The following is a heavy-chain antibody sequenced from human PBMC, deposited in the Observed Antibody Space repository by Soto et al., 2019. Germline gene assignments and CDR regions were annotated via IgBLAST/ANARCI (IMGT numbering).Heavy chain of an antibody. Sequence: GGSLRLSCAASGFTFSSYGMHWVRQAPGKGLEWVAVIWYDGSNKYYADSVKGRFTISRDNSKNTLYLQMNSLRAEDTAVYYCARDTNLGSSSEGIYYGMDVWGQGTTVTVSS. D-gene: IGHD6-6*01. J-gene: IGHJ6*02. CDR1: GFTFSSYG. CDR3: ARDTNLGSSSEGIYYGMDV. V-gene: IGHV3-33*01. CDR2: IWYDGSNK.